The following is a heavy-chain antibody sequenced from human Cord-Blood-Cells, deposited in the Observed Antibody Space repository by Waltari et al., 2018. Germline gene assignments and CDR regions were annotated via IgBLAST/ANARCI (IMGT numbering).Heavy chain of an antibody. V-gene: IGHV4-38-2*02. D-gene: IGHD3-10*01. CDR2: SYHSGST. CDR3: ARVGGFGSGSYYFDY. Sequence: QVQLQESGPGLVKPSETLSLTCTVSGYSISSGYYWGWIRQPPGKGLEWIGSSYHSGSTCYNPSLKSRVTIAVDTSKIHFSRKLSSVTAADTAVYYCARVGGFGSGSYYFDYWGQGTLVTVSS. J-gene: IGHJ4*02. CDR1: GYSISSGYY.